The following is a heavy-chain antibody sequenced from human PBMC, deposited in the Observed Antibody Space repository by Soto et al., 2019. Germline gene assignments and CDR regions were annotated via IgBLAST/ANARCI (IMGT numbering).Heavy chain of an antibody. Sequence: SETLSLTCTVSGGSISSGDYYWSWIRQPPGKGLEWIGYIYYSGSTYYNPSLKSRVTISVDTSKNQFSLKLSSVTAADTAVYYCARVIVVVVAATHWFDPWGQGTLVTVSS. CDR3: ARVIVVVVAATHWFDP. J-gene: IGHJ5*02. V-gene: IGHV4-30-4*01. CDR1: GGSISSGDYY. CDR2: IYYSGST. D-gene: IGHD2-15*01.